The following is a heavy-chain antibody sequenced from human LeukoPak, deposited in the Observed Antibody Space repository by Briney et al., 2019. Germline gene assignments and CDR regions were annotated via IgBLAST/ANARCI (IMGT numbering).Heavy chain of an antibody. Sequence: PSETLSLTCTVSGGSISSSSSYWVWIRQPPGKGLEWVGTIYYSGSTYYNPSLKSRVTISVDTSKNQFSLKLSSVIAADTAVYYCVRDTGPSGTAFDYWGQGTLVTVSS. CDR2: IYYSGST. CDR1: GGSISSSSSY. D-gene: IGHD2-2*01. V-gene: IGHV4-39*07. J-gene: IGHJ4*02. CDR3: VRDTGPSGTAFDY.